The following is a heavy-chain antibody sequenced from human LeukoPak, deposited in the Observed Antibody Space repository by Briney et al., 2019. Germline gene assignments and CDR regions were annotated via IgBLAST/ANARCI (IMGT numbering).Heavy chain of an antibody. Sequence: SEALSLTCTVSGVSISSSYSYWGWIRQPPGMGLEWIGSIYYTGNTYYNASLKSQVSISIDTSKNQFSLKLTSVTAADTAVYYCARQTGSGLFILPGGQGTLVTVSS. CDR1: GVSISSSYSY. V-gene: IGHV4-39*01. CDR2: IYYTGNT. J-gene: IGHJ4*02. D-gene: IGHD3/OR15-3a*01. CDR3: ARQTGSGLFILP.